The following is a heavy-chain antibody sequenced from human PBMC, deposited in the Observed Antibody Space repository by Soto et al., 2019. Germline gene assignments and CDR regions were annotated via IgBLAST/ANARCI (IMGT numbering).Heavy chain of an antibody. Sequence: PGESLKISCKGSGYSFTSYWITWVRQMPGNGLEWMGRIDPSDSYTGYSPSFQGHVTISADKSISTAYLQWSSLKASDTAMYYCASFRSGYDYSDYYGMDAWGQGTTVTVS. D-gene: IGHD5-12*01. CDR3: ASFRSGYDYSDYYGMDA. V-gene: IGHV5-10-1*01. CDR2: IDPSDSYT. CDR1: GYSFTSYW. J-gene: IGHJ6*02.